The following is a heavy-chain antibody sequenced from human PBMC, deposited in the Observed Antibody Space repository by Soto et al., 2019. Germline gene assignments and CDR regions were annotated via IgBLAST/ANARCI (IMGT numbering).Heavy chain of an antibody. D-gene: IGHD6-6*01. Sequence: GGSLRLSCAASGFTFSSYAMGWVRQAPGKGLEWVSDLSGSGGSTYYADSVKGRFTISRDNSKNMVYLQMSGLRAEDTAIYFCARDQSEYSSSYPFDCWGQGTLVTVSS. CDR1: GFTFSSYA. CDR3: ARDQSEYSSSYPFDC. J-gene: IGHJ4*02. CDR2: LSGSGGST. V-gene: IGHV3-23*01.